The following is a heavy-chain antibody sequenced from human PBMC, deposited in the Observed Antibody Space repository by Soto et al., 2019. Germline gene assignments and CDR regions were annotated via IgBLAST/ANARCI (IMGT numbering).Heavy chain of an antibody. CDR1: GFTFDDYA. D-gene: IGHD6-19*01. CDR3: AKDRIAVAGGGDY. CDR2: ISWNSGSI. Sequence: GGSLRLSCAASGFTFDDYAMHWVRQAPGKGLEWVSGISWNSGSIGYADSVKGRFTISRDNAKNSLYLQMNSLRAEDTALYYCAKDRIAVAGGGDYWGQGTLVTVSS. J-gene: IGHJ4*02. V-gene: IGHV3-9*01.